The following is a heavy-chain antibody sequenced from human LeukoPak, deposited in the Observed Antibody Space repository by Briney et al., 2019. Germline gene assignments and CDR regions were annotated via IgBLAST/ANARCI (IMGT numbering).Heavy chain of an antibody. CDR3: AKDLVVVPAAIPEDY. Sequence: GGSLRLSCAASGFTFSSYAMSWVRQAPGKGLEWVSAISGSGGSTYYADSVKGRFTISRDNSKNTLCLQMNSLRAEDTAVYYCAKDLVVVPAAIPEDYWGQGTLVTVSS. CDR2: ISGSGGST. D-gene: IGHD2-2*02. V-gene: IGHV3-23*01. J-gene: IGHJ4*02. CDR1: GFTFSSYA.